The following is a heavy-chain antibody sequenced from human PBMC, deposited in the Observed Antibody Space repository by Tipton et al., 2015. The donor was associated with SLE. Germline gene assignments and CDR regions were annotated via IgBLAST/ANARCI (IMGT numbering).Heavy chain of an antibody. J-gene: IGHJ4*02. CDR1: GFSISSGYY. V-gene: IGHV4-38-2*01. Sequence: TLSLTCAVSGFSISSGYYWGWIRQPPGKGLEWIGTIYHSGNTYYNPSLKSRLTLSVDTSKNQFSLKLTSVTAADTAVYYCTSYYYDSSLDYWGQGTLVTVSS. CDR3: TSYYYDSSLDY. D-gene: IGHD3-22*01. CDR2: IYHSGNT.